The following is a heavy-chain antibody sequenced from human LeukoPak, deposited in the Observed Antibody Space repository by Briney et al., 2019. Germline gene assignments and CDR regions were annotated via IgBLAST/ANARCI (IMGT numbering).Heavy chain of an antibody. J-gene: IGHJ4*02. CDR3: AKVSGFKITFGGVID. CDR1: GFTFRNYG. D-gene: IGHD3-16*02. Sequence: GGSLRLSCAASGFTFRNYGMHWVRQAPGKGLECLGVISYDGSNKDYAESVKGRFTISRDNSKNTVYLQMNSLRPEDTAVFYCAKVSGFKITFGGVIDWGQGTPVTVSS. CDR2: ISYDGSNK. V-gene: IGHV3-30*18.